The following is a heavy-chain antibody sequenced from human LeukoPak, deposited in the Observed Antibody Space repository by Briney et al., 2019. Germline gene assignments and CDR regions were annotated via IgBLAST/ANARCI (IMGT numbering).Heavy chain of an antibody. Sequence: ASVKVSCTVSGYTLTELSMHWVRQAPGKGLEWMGGFDPEDGETIYAQKFQGRVTMTEDTSTDTAYMELSSLRSEDTAVYYCATLYSSGWYRAPQTPDYWGQGTLVTVSS. CDR2: FDPEDGET. D-gene: IGHD6-19*01. CDR3: ATLYSSGWYRAPQTPDY. V-gene: IGHV1-24*01. J-gene: IGHJ4*02. CDR1: GYTLTELS.